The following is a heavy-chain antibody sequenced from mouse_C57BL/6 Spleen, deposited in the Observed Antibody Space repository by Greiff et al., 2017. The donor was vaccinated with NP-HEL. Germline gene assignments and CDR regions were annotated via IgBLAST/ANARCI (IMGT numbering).Heavy chain of an antibody. CDR1: GFNIKNTY. J-gene: IGHJ2*01. V-gene: IGHV14-3*01. CDR3: ARRGGIYYDYEYYFDY. Sequence: VQLKESVAELVRPGASVKLSCTASGFNIKNTYMHWVKQRPEQGLEWIGRIDPANGNTKYAPKFQGKATITADTSSNTAYLQLSSLTSEDTAIYYCARRGGIYYDYEYYFDYWGQGTTLTVSS. D-gene: IGHD2-4*01. CDR2: IDPANGNT.